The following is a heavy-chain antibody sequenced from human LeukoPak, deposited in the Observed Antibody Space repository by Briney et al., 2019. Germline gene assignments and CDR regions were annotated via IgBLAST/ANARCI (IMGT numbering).Heavy chain of an antibody. D-gene: IGHD1-26*01. CDR3: AVKWELLRPFSN. CDR2: ISGSGGST. J-gene: IGHJ4*02. Sequence: PGGSLRLSCAASGFTFGSYAMSWVRQAPGKGLEWVSAISGSGGSTYYADSVKGRFTISRDNSKNTLYLQMNSLRAEDTAVYYCAVKWELLRPFSNWGQGTLVTVSS. V-gene: IGHV3-23*01. CDR1: GFTFGSYA.